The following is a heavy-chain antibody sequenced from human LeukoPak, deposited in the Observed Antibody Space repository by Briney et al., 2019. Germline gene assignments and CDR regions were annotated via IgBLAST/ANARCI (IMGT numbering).Heavy chain of an antibody. CDR3: ARGRPDAFDI. J-gene: IGHJ3*02. CDR2: INHSGST. V-gene: IGHV4-34*01. CDR1: GGSFSGYY. Sequence: PSETLSLTCAVYGGSFSGYYWSWIRQPPGKWREWIGEINHSGSTNYNPSLKSRLTISVDTSKNQFSLKLSSLTAADTAVYYCARGRPDAFDIWGQGTMVTVSS.